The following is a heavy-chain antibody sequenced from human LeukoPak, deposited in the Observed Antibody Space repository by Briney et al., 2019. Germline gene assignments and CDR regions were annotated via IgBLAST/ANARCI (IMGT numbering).Heavy chain of an antibody. V-gene: IGHV7-4-1*02. J-gene: IGHJ5*02. Sequence: ASVKVSCKASGYTFTSYAMNWVRQAPGQGLEWMGWINTNTENPTYAQGFTGRFVFSLDTSVSTAYLQISSLKAEDTAVYYCARDQCSGGSCYHNWFDPWGQGTLVTVSS. CDR2: INTNTENP. CDR1: GYTFTSYA. D-gene: IGHD2-15*01. CDR3: ARDQCSGGSCYHNWFDP.